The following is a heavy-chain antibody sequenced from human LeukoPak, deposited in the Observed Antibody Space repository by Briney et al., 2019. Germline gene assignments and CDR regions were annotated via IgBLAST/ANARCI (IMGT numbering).Heavy chain of an antibody. Sequence: PGGSLRLSCAASGFTFSTYWMSWVRQAPGKGLEWVANIHQDGNEKYYVDSVKGRFTISRDNAKNSLFLQMNNLRIEDSAVYYCARGDAFSGDYWGRGTLVTVSS. CDR1: GFTFSTYW. CDR2: IHQDGNEK. V-gene: IGHV3-7*04. J-gene: IGHJ4*02. CDR3: ARGDAFSGDY. D-gene: IGHD2-2*01.